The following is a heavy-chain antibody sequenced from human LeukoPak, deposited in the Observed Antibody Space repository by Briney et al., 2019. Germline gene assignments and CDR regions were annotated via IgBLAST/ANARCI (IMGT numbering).Heavy chain of an antibody. CDR1: GYTFTGYY. J-gene: IGHJ3*02. V-gene: IGHV1-2*04. CDR2: INPNSGGT. Sequence: ASVKVSCKASGYTFTGYYMHWVRQAPGQGLEWMGWINPNSGGTNYAQKFQGWVTMTRDTSISTAYMELSRLRSDDTAVYYCARQIVVVPDTDAFDIWSQGTMVTVSS. D-gene: IGHD2-2*01. CDR3: ARQIVVVPDTDAFDI.